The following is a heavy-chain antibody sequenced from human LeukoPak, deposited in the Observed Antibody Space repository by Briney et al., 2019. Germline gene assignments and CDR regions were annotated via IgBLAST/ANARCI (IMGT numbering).Heavy chain of an antibody. CDR1: GGSISSGGYY. Sequence: SETLSLTCTVSGGSISSGGYYWSWIRQPPGKGLEWIGYIYHSGSTYYNPSLKSRVTISVDRSKNQFSLKLSSVTAADTAAYYCARGESGWYVYNWFDPWGQGTLVTVSS. J-gene: IGHJ5*02. D-gene: IGHD6-19*01. V-gene: IGHV4-30-2*01. CDR3: ARGESGWYVYNWFDP. CDR2: IYHSGST.